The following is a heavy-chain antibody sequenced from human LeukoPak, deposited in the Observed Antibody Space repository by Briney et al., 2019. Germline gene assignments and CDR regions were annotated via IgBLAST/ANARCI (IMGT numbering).Heavy chain of an antibody. CDR2: ISGSGGST. CDR3: AKDNLLTVAAAEYFFDY. CDR1: GFTFSSYA. D-gene: IGHD6-13*01. J-gene: IGHJ4*02. V-gene: IGHV3-23*01. Sequence: GGSLRLSCAASGFTFSSYAMSWVRQAPGKGLGRVSAISGSGGSTYYADSVKGRFTISRDHSKNTLYLQMNSLRAEDTAVYYCAKDNLLTVAAAEYFFDYWGQGTLVTASS.